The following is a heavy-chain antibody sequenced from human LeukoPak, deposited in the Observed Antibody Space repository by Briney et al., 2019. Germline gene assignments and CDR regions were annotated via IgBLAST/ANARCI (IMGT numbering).Heavy chain of an antibody. Sequence: ASVKVSCKASGYTFTSYDINWVRQATGQGLEWMGWMNPNSGNTGYAQKFQGRVTMTRNTSISTAYMELSSLRSEDTAVYYCARGAHAGRRGMTTVAYWGQGTLVTVSS. CDR2: MNPNSGNT. CDR1: GYTFTSYD. CDR3: ARGAHAGRRGMTTVAY. D-gene: IGHD4-17*01. J-gene: IGHJ4*02. V-gene: IGHV1-8*01.